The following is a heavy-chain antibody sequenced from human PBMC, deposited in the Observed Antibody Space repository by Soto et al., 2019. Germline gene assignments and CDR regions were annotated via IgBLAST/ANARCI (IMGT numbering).Heavy chain of an antibody. J-gene: IGHJ4*02. Sequence: EVQLVESGGAIVQPGGSLRLSCATSGFTFSSYPIHWVRQAPGKGLVWVSRITEDGSGTTYADSVKGRFTVTRDNAKNTMYLQMSGLGAEDTAVYHCVRGTNGWRGMDYWGQGTLVTVSS. D-gene: IGHD2-8*01. V-gene: IGHV3-74*01. CDR3: VRGTNGWRGMDY. CDR2: ITEDGSGT. CDR1: GFTFSSYP.